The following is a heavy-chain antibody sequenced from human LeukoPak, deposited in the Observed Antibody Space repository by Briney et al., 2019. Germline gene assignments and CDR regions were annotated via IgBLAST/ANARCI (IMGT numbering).Heavy chain of an antibody. CDR3: AKSSIMFAAGRLGSIDF. J-gene: IGHJ4*02. Sequence: GRSLTLSCAASGFAFNDFAMYWVRQAPGKGLDWVALIRRDGSHKYYAHSIKGRFTISRDNSKNTLYLQMSSLRAEDAAVYYCAKSSIMFAAGRLGSIDFWGQGTLVTVSS. CDR2: IRRDGSHK. V-gene: IGHV3-33*06. CDR1: GFAFNDFA. D-gene: IGHD6-25*01.